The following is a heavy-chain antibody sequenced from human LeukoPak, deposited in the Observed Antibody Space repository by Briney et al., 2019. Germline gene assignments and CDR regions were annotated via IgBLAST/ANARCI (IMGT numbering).Heavy chain of an antibody. V-gene: IGHV3-30*03. D-gene: IGHD2-2*01. CDR1: GFTFSSYG. CDR3: ARNYGRVVPANQKKNSYYYYYRMDV. Sequence: GGSLRLSCAASGFTFSSYGMHWVRQAPGKGLEWVAVISYDGSNKYYADSVKGRFTISRDNSKNTLYLQMNSLRAEDTAVYYCARNYGRVVPANQKKNSYYYYYRMDVWGQGTTVTVSS. J-gene: IGHJ6*02. CDR2: ISYDGSNK.